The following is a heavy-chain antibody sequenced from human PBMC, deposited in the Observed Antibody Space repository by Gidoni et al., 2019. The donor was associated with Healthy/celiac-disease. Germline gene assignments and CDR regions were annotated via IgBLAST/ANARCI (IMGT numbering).Heavy chain of an antibody. CDR2: IWYVGSNK. CDR3: AREGRMNRVYSSGWRQLDY. Sequence: QVQLVASGGGVVQPGRSLRISCAAYGFTFSRYGMHWGRQAPGKGLEWVAVIWYVGSNKYYADSVKCRFTISRDNSKNTLYLQMNSLRAEDTAVDDCAREGRMNRVYSSGWRQLDYWGQGTLVTVSS. V-gene: IGHV3-33*01. J-gene: IGHJ4*02. CDR1: GFTFSRYG. D-gene: IGHD6-19*01.